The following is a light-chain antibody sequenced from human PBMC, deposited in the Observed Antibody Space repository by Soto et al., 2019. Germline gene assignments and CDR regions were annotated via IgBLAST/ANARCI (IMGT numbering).Light chain of an antibody. CDR1: QSVSSW. Sequence: DIQMTQSPSTLSASVGERVTITCRASQSVSSWLAWYQQKPGKAPKLVIYDASSSESGVPSRFSGSGSGTDFTLSISSLQPDDFATYYCQQYKSDPYTFGQGTKLEIK. CDR3: QQYKSDPYT. CDR2: DAS. V-gene: IGKV1-5*01. J-gene: IGKJ2*01.